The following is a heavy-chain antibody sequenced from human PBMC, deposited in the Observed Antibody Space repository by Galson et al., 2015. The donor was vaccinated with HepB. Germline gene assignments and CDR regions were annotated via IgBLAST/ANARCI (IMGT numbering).Heavy chain of an antibody. J-gene: IGHJ4*02. CDR1: GFTFTNAW. CDR3: TTDTFDY. CDR2: IKSNTGGGTI. V-gene: IGHV3-15*01. Sequence: SLRLSCAASGFTFTNAWMGWVRQAPGKGLEWVGRIKSNTGGGTIDYAAPVKGRFTISRDDLKNTVYLQMNSLQTEDTAVYYCTTDTFDYWGQGTLVTVSS.